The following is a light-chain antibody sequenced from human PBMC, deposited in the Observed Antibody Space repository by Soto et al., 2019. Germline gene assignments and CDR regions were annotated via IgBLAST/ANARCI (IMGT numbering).Light chain of an antibody. Sequence: SYELTQPPSVSVAPGQTARITCGGNNIGSKSVHWYQQEPGQAPVLVVYDDSHRPSGIPERFSGSNSGNTATLTISRVEAEDEADYYCQVWDSSGDQVVFGGGTQLTVL. CDR2: DDS. V-gene: IGLV3-21*02. CDR3: QVWDSSGDQVV. CDR1: NIGSKS. J-gene: IGLJ2*01.